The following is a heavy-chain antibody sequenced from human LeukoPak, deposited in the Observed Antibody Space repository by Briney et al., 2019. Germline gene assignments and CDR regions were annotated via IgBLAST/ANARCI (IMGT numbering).Heavy chain of an antibody. CDR1: GFTFSSYW. D-gene: IGHD4-17*01. J-gene: IGHJ4*02. Sequence: GGSLRLSCAASGFTFSSYWMSWVRQAPGKGGEWVADINQDGSEKYYVDSVKGGFTISRDNAKKSLYLQMNRLRAENTALYYCARGFYGDFYYWGQGTLVTVSS. CDR2: INQDGSEK. V-gene: IGHV3-7*03. CDR3: ARGFYGDFYY.